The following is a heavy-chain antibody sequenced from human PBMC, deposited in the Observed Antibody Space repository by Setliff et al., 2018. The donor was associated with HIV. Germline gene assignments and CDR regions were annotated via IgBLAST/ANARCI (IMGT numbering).Heavy chain of an antibody. V-gene: IGHV3-33*01. D-gene: IGHD2-21*01. CDR3: ARGQFRLRPDSLDL. Sequence: GGSLRLSCEVSGFTLSVYGMHWVRQAPGKGLEWVAVLWYDGGKKHYADSLKGRFTISGDDSKNTLYLQMNSLRAEDTALYYCARGQFRLRPDSLDLWGQGTLVTVSS. J-gene: IGHJ3*01. CDR1: GFTLSVYG. CDR2: LWYDGGKK.